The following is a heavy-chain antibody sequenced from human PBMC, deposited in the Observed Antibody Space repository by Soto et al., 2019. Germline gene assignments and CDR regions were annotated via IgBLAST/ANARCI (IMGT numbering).Heavy chain of an antibody. Sequence: QVQLQESGPGLVKPSETLSLTCTVSGGSISSYYWSWIRQSPGKGWEWIGYIYYSGSTNYNPSLKSRVTISVDTSKNHFSLKLSSVTAADKAVYYCARVGSSGCFDYWGQGTLVTVSS. CDR1: GGSISSYY. J-gene: IGHJ4*02. V-gene: IGHV4-59*01. CDR2: IYYSGST. CDR3: ARVGSSGCFDY. D-gene: IGHD6-19*01.